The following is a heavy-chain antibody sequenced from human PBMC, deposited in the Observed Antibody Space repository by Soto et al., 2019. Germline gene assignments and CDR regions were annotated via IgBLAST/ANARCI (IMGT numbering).Heavy chain of an antibody. J-gene: IGHJ4*02. CDR1: GGSMSTVGHY. D-gene: IGHD1-1*01. V-gene: IGHV4-31*03. CDR2: IYHTGST. Sequence: SETLSLPCSFSGGSMSTVGHYWTWIRQPPGKGLEWIGSIYHTGSTYYSKSLRSRLTMSVDTSKSQFSLRLSSVTAADTAVYYCARATGTLRSRNWDYWGQGSLVTVSS. CDR3: ARATGTLRSRNWDY.